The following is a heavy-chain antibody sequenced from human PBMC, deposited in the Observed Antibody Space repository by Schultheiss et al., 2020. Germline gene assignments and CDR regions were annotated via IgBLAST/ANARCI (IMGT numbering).Heavy chain of an antibody. D-gene: IGHD6-13*01. CDR2: IFTSGST. CDR1: GGSISSYY. J-gene: IGHJ5*02. V-gene: IGHV4-4*08. CDR3: AKVAFYSSPFWFDP. Sequence: SETLSLTCTVSGGSISSYYWSWIRQPPGKGLEWIGRIFTSGSTDYNPSLKSRVTISVDTSKNQFSLKLSSVTAADTAVYYCAKVAFYSSPFWFDPWGQGTLVTVSS.